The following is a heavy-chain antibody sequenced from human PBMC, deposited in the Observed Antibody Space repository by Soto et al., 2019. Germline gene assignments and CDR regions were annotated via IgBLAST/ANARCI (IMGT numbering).Heavy chain of an antibody. J-gene: IGHJ4*02. Sequence: GGSLRLSCAASGFTFSSYGMHWVRQAPGKGLEWVAVIWYDGSNKYYADSVKGRFTISRDNSKNTLYLQMNSLRAEDTAVYYCARDIDLESSFGGVIPMWHQFDYWGQGTLVTVSS. CDR3: ARDIDLESSFGGVIPMWHQFDY. CDR2: IWYDGSNK. V-gene: IGHV3-33*01. CDR1: GFTFSSYG. D-gene: IGHD3-16*02.